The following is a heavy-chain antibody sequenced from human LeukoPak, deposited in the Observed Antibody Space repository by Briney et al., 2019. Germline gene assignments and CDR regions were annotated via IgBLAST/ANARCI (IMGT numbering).Heavy chain of an antibody. CDR3: ARGSGFSSGWY. CDR1: GFTFSGYS. J-gene: IGHJ4*02. V-gene: IGHV3-48*01. Sequence: GGSLRLSCAASGFTFSGYSMNWVRQAPGKGLEWVSYISSSSSTIYYADSVKGRFTISRDNAKNSLYLQMNSLRAEDTAVYYCARGSGFSSGWYWSQGTLVTVSS. D-gene: IGHD6-19*01. CDR2: ISSSSSTI.